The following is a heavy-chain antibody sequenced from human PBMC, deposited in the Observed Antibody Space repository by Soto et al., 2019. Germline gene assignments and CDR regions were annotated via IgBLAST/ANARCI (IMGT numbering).Heavy chain of an antibody. J-gene: IGHJ6*02. Sequence: TLSLTFTVSGRSISSGDYYWIWIRQPPGKGLEWIGYIYYDGVTYYNPSLKSRLTISLEMSKNEFSLKLSAVTAADTAVYYCARDSFNHYYGMDVWGQGTTVTVSS. CDR3: ARDSFNHYYGMDV. V-gene: IGHV4-30-4*01. CDR2: IYYDGVT. CDR1: GRSISSGDYY.